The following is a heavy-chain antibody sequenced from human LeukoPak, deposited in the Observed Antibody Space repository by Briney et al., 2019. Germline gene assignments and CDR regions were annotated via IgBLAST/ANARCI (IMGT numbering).Heavy chain of an antibody. CDR3: ARGSAYDWFDY. J-gene: IGHJ4*02. CDR1: GGSISSGDYY. Sequence: SETLSLTCTVSGGSISSGDYYCNWIRQPPGKGLEWIGYIYYGGSTSYNPSLKSRVTISVDTSKDQFSLKLTSVTAADTAVYYCARGSAYDWFDYCGQGTLVTVSS. CDR2: IYYGGST. D-gene: IGHD5-12*01. V-gene: IGHV4-30-4*01.